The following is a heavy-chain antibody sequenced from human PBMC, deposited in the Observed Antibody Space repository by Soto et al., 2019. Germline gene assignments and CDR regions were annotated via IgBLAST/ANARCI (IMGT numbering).Heavy chain of an antibody. D-gene: IGHD3-3*01. CDR3: ARHGFNQQLVLDKFRFDP. Sequence: GESLKISCKGSGYSFTSYWIAWVRQMPGKGLEWMGLIYPGDSDTRYSPSFQGQVTISADKSTSTAYLEWSSLKASDTAMYYWARHGFNQQLVLDKFRFDPWGQGTQVTVSS. J-gene: IGHJ5*02. V-gene: IGHV5-51*01. CDR1: GYSFTSYW. CDR2: IYPGDSDT.